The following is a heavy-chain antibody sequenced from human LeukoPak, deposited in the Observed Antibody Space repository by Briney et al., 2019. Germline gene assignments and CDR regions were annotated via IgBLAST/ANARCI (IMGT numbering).Heavy chain of an antibody. CDR3: ATGNWNDPSRPFDY. V-gene: IGHV1-24*01. Sequence: ASVKVSCKVSGYTLTELSMHWVRQAPGKGPEWMGGFDPEDGETIYAQKFQGRVTMTEDTSTDTAYMELSSLRSEDTAVYYCATGNWNDPSRPFDYWGQGTLVTVSS. D-gene: IGHD1-1*01. CDR1: GYTLTELS. J-gene: IGHJ4*02. CDR2: FDPEDGET.